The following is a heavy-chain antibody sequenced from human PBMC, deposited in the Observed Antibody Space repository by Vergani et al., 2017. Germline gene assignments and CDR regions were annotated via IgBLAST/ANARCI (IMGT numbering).Heavy chain of an antibody. J-gene: IGHJ6*02. Sequence: QVQLQQWGAGLLKPSETLSLTCAVYGGSFSGYYWSWIRQPPGKGLEWIGEINHSGSTNYNPSLKSRVTISVDTSKNQFSQKLSSVTAADTAVYYCARFYYYYGMDVWGQGTTVTVSS. V-gene: IGHV4-34*01. CDR2: INHSGST. CDR1: GGSFSGYY. CDR3: ARFYYYYGMDV.